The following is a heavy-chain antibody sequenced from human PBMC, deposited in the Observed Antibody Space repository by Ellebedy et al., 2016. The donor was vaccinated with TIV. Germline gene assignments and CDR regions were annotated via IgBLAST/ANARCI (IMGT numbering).Heavy chain of an antibody. J-gene: IGHJ5*02. CDR1: GVTVSNNY. Sequence: GGSLRLSXAASGVTVSNNYMTWVRQAPGKGLELVSLIYSGGSTYYADSVKGRFTISRDNAKNTLYLQMSTMRAEDTAVYYCARGNPDGWYLRPWGQGTLVSVSS. CDR2: IYSGGST. V-gene: IGHV3-53*01. D-gene: IGHD6-19*01. CDR3: ARGNPDGWYLRP.